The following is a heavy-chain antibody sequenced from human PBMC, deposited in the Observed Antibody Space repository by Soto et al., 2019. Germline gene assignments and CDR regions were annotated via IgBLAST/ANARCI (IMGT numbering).Heavy chain of an antibody. CDR2: IYYTGST. J-gene: IGHJ4*02. V-gene: IGHV4-59*01. CDR1: GGSISRFV. Sequence: AETLSLTCTVSGGSISRFVWGWIRQPPGKGLELIGYIYYTGSTNYHPSLKSRVTISVDTSKNQFSLKLNSVTAADTAVYFCARSLRNDLFDYWGQGALVTVSS. CDR3: ARSLRNDLFDY. D-gene: IGHD3-16*01.